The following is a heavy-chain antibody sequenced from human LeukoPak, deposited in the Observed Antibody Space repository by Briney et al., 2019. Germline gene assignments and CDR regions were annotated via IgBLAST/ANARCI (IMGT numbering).Heavy chain of an antibody. D-gene: IGHD6-19*01. J-gene: IGHJ3*02. CDR3: ARPGSFSPYSSGWSRWPNDAFDI. Sequence: SETLSLTCAVYGGSFSGYYWSWIRQPPGKGLEWIGEINHSGSTNYNPSLKSRVTISVDTSKNQFSLKLSSVTAADTAVYYCARPGSFSPYSSGWSRWPNDAFDIWGQGTMVTVSS. V-gene: IGHV4-34*01. CDR2: INHSGST. CDR1: GGSFSGYY.